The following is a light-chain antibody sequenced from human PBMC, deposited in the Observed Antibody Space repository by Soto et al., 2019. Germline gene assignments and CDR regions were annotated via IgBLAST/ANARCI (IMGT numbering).Light chain of an antibody. J-gene: IGKJ2*01. CDR3: HQFGSSPLAFT. V-gene: IGKV3-15*01. CDR1: QSVSSN. CDR2: GAS. Sequence: EILMTQSPATLSVSPGERATLSCRASQSVSSNLAWYQQRPGQAPRLLIYGASTRATGIPARFSGSGSGTEFTLTISRLEPEDFAVYYCHQFGSSPLAFTFGQGTKLEI.